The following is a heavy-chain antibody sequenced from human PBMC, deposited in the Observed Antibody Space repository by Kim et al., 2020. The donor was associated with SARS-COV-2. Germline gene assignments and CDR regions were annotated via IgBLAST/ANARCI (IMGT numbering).Heavy chain of an antibody. CDR3: ARHEDLDYYGLDV. CDR2: INYSGTT. D-gene: IGHD2-15*01. CDR1: GGSIRSSTHY. Sequence: SETLSLTCTVSGGSIRSSTHYWGWIRQPPGTGLEWIGSINYSGTTYYNPSLQSRVTISVDTSMNQFSLKVTSVTAADTAVYYCARHEDLDYYGLDVWGQGTTVTVSS. J-gene: IGHJ6*01. V-gene: IGHV4-39*01.